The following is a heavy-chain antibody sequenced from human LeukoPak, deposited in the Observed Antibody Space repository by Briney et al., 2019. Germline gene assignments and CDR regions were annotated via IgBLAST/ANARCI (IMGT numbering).Heavy chain of an antibody. CDR3: ARVYGDYYYYGMDV. CDR2: IYYSGST. V-gene: IGHV4-59*01. Sequence: SETLSLTCTVSGGSISSYYWSWIRQPPGKRLEWIEYIYYSGSTNYNPSLKSRVTISVDTSKNQFSLKLSSVTAADTAVYYCARVYGDYYYYGMDVWGQGTTVTVSS. J-gene: IGHJ6*02. D-gene: IGHD2/OR15-2a*01. CDR1: GGSISSYY.